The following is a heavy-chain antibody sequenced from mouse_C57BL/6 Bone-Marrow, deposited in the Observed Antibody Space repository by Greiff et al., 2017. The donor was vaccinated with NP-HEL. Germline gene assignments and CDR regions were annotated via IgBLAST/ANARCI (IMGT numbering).Heavy chain of an antibody. V-gene: IGHV1-81*01. D-gene: IGHD2-1*01. CDR2: IYPRSGNT. Sequence: VQLQQSGAELARPGASVKLSCKASGYTFTSYGISWVKQRTGPGLEWIGEIYPRSGNTYYNEKFKGKATLTADKSSSTAYMELRSLTSEDSAVYFCARYYGNYEDAMDYWGQGTSVTVSS. CDR3: ARYYGNYEDAMDY. CDR1: GYTFTSYG. J-gene: IGHJ4*01.